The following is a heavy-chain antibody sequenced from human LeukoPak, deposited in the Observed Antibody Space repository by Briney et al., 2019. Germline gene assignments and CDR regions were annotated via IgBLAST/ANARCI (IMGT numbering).Heavy chain of an antibody. CDR3: ARGRVYYYDSSGYYI. D-gene: IGHD3-22*01. Sequence: ASVKVSCKASGYTFTGYYMDWVRQAPGQGLEWMGWINPNSGGTNYAQKFQGRVTMTRDTSISTAYMELSRLRSDDTAVYYCARGRVYYYDSSGYYIWGQGTLVTVSS. CDR2: INPNSGGT. J-gene: IGHJ4*02. V-gene: IGHV1-2*02. CDR1: GYTFTGYY.